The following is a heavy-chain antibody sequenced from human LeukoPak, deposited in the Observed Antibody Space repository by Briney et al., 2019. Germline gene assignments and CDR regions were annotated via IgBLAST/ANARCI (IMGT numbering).Heavy chain of an antibody. CDR1: GFTSSDHY. CDR3: ARSGYCGGGTCYSDYFDY. J-gene: IGHJ4*02. Sequence: GGSLRLSCAASGFTSSDHYMDRVRQAPGKGLEWVGRSRNKANSYTTEYAVSVKGRFTVSRDDSKNSLYLQMSSLKTEDTAVYYCARSGYCGGGTCYSDYFDYWGQGTLVTVSS. V-gene: IGHV3-72*01. D-gene: IGHD2-15*01. CDR2: SRNKANSYTT.